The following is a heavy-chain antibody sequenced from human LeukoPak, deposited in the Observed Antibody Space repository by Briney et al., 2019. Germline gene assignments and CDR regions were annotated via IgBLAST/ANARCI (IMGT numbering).Heavy chain of an antibody. Sequence: PSETLSLTCTVSGGSISSGDYYWGWIRQPPGKGLEWHGYIYYSGSTYYNPSLKSRVTISVDPPKNQFSLKLSSVTAADTAVYYCARGPITMIVVVNNWFDPWGQGTLVTVSS. CDR1: GGSISSGDYY. CDR2: IYYSGST. CDR3: ARGPITMIVVVNNWFDP. V-gene: IGHV4-30-4*01. J-gene: IGHJ5*02. D-gene: IGHD3-22*01.